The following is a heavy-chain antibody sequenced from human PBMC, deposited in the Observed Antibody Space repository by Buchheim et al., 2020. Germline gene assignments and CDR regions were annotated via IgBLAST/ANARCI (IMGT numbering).Heavy chain of an antibody. Sequence: QVQLVESGGGLVKPGGSLGLSCAASGFTFSDYYMVWVRQAPGKGLEWVSYISDDAITTRYADSVMGRFTISRDNAKSSLFLQMNSLRPEDTAVYYCARARGLGPGGYFDLWGRG. CDR3: ARARGLGPGGYFDL. CDR2: ISDDAITT. V-gene: IGHV3-11*01. CDR1: GFTFSDYY. J-gene: IGHJ2*01. D-gene: IGHD1-26*01.